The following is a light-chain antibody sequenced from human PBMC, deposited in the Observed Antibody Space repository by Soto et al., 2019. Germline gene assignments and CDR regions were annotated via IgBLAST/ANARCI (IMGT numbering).Light chain of an antibody. CDR1: QSIRNW. CDR3: QQYNSPLT. Sequence: DIQMTQSPSTLSASVGDRVTITCRASQSIRNWLAWYQQKPGKAPKLLIYKASSLESGVPSRFSGSGSGTEFTLTISSLQSDDFATYYCQQYNSPLTFGQGTKLEIK. J-gene: IGKJ2*01. CDR2: KAS. V-gene: IGKV1-5*03.